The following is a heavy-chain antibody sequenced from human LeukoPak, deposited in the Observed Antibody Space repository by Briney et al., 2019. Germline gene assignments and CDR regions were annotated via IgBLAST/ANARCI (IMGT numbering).Heavy chain of an antibody. CDR3: AKDLAYGDYFDY. CDR2: ISGSGGST. CDR1: GFTFSTYS. Sequence: GGSLRLSCAASGFTFSTYSMNWVRKAPGKGLEWVSAISGSGGSTYYADSVKGRFTISRDNSKNTLYLQMNSLRAEDTAVYYCAKDLAYGDYFDYWGQGTLVTVSS. J-gene: IGHJ4*02. D-gene: IGHD4-17*01. V-gene: IGHV3-23*01.